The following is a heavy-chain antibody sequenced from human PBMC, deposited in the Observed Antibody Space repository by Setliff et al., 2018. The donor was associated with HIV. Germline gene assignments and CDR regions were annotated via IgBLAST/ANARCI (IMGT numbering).Heavy chain of an antibody. V-gene: IGHV4-61*09. CDR1: GGSISSGNYH. Sequence: PSETLSLTCTVSGGSISSGNYHWSWIRQPAGKGLEWIGHIYTSGSTDYNPSLKSRVTISGDTSKNQFSLKLSSVTAADTAVYYCAAASSWDPLLDYWGQGTLVTVSS. CDR2: IYTSGST. J-gene: IGHJ4*02. D-gene: IGHD6-13*01. CDR3: AAASSWDPLLDY.